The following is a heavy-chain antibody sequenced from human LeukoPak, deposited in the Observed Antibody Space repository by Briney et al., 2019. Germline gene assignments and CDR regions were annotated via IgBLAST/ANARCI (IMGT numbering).Heavy chain of an antibody. CDR1: GGSFSGYY. J-gene: IGHJ2*01. Sequence: SETLSLTCAVYGGSFSGYYWSWIRQSPGKGLEWIGEINHSGSTNYNPSLKSRVAISVDTSKNQFSLKLNSVTAADTAVYYCARRRQYDSSLFWNFDLWGRGTLVTVSS. D-gene: IGHD6-6*01. CDR2: INHSGST. CDR3: ARRRQYDSSLFWNFDL. V-gene: IGHV4-34*01.